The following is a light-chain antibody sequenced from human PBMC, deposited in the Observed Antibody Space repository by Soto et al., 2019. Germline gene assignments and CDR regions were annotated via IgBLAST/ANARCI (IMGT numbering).Light chain of an antibody. Sequence: QSALTQPPSASGSPGQAVTISCTGTTSDVAGYNYVSWYQQYPGRAPKLMIYEVTKRPSGVPDRFSGSKSGNTASLTVSGLQAEDEADYYCSSYAASNNYYFVFGGGTKLTV. V-gene: IGLV2-8*01. CDR2: EVT. CDR1: TSDVAGYNY. CDR3: SSYAASNNYYFV. J-gene: IGLJ3*02.